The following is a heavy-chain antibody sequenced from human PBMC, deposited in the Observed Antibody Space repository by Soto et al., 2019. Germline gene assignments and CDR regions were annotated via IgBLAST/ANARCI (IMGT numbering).Heavy chain of an antibody. CDR1: GFIFSRYG. J-gene: IGHJ6*02. CDR2: ISYDGVNK. Sequence: PGGSLRLSCAASGFIFSRYGMHWVRQAPGKGLEWVTVISYDGVNKYYADSVKGRFTISRDNSKNTLYLQMNSLRAEDTAVYYFVKDLYYYGPFYGMDVWGQWTTVTVSS. D-gene: IGHD3-10*01. CDR3: VKDLYYYGPFYGMDV. V-gene: IGHV3-30*18.